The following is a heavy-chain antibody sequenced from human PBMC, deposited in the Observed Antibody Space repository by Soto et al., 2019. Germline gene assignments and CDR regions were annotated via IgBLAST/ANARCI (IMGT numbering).Heavy chain of an antibody. J-gene: IGHJ6*02. CDR1: GFTFSSYG. D-gene: IGHD5-12*01. Sequence: GGSLRLSCAASGFTFSSYGMHWVRQAPGKGLEWVAVIWYDGSNKYYADSVKGRFTISRDNSKNTLYLQMNSLRAEDTAVYYCARDLPGDGYNSYYYYGMDVWGQGTTVTVSS. CDR3: ARDLPGDGYNSYYYYGMDV. V-gene: IGHV3-33*01. CDR2: IWYDGSNK.